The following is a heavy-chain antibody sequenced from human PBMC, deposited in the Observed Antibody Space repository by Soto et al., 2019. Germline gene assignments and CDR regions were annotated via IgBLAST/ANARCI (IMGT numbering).Heavy chain of an antibody. CDR1: GFTFSCSA. Sequence: GGSPKLSCTAPGFTFSCSAIHWVRQASGKGLEWVGRNRNNYTTAYAASVNGRFTIFRDDSKNTAYLQMNSLRTEDTAVYYCTGPLYFYDNSASDYWGQGTLVTVSS. J-gene: IGHJ4*02. CDR3: TGPLYFYDNSASDY. CDR2: NRNNYTT. V-gene: IGHV3-73*01. D-gene: IGHD3-22*01.